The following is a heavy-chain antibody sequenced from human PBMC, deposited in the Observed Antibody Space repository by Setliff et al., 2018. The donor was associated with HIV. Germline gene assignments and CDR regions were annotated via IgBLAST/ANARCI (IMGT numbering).Heavy chain of an antibody. D-gene: IGHD3-3*01. CDR2: IYDSGVT. CDR3: TRRQWGTSGYYEFFQQ. CDR1: GATIRRHF. Sequence: PSETLSLTCSVSGATIRRHFWSWIRQSPGKGLEWIGTIYDSGVTKYNPSLQTRVRVSVDTSKSHLSLSLTSVTPADTAVYYCTRRQWGTSGYYEFFQQWGQGSLVTVSS. V-gene: IGHV4-59*11. J-gene: IGHJ1*01.